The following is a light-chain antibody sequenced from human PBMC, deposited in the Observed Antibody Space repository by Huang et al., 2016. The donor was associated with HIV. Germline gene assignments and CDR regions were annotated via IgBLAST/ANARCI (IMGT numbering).Light chain of an antibody. CDR1: QRISSSY. CDR2: GAS. J-gene: IGKJ2*01. CDR3: QQYGSSPRYT. Sequence: EIVLTQSPGTLSLSPGERATLSCRASQRISSSYLAWYQQKPGQAPRLLIYGASSRATGIPDRFSGSGSGTDFTLTISRLEPEDFAVYYCQQYGSSPRYTFGQGTKLENK. V-gene: IGKV3-20*01.